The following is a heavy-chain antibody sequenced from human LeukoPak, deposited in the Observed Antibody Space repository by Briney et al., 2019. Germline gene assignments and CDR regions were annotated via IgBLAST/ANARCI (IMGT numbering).Heavy chain of an antibody. CDR3: AKDGVAVAGNYYYYYMDV. J-gene: IGHJ6*03. D-gene: IGHD6-19*01. CDR2: ISGSGGTT. CDR1: GFTFSSYA. V-gene: IGHV3-23*01. Sequence: GGSLRLSCAASGFTFSSYAMSWVRQAPGKGLEWVSAISGSGGTTYYADSVKGRFTISRDNSKNSLYLQMNSLRTEDTALYYCAKDGVAVAGNYYYYYMDVWGKGTTVTVSS.